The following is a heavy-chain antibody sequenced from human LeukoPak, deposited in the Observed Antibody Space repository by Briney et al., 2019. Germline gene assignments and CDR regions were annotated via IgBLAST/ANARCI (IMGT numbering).Heavy chain of an antibody. V-gene: IGHV3-7*01. CDR3: AAAGWAMDAFDI. J-gene: IGHJ3*02. CDR2: IKQDGSGK. Sequence: PGGSLRLSCAASGFTFSSYWMSWVRQAPGKGLGWVANIKQDGSGKYYVDSVKGRFTISRDNAKNSLYLQMNSLRAEDTAVYYRAAAGWAMDAFDIWGQGTMVTVSS. D-gene: IGHD6-13*01. CDR1: GFTFSSYW.